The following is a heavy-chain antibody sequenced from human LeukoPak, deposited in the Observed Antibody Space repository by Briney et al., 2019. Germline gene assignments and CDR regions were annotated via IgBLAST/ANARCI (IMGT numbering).Heavy chain of an antibody. Sequence: GGSLRLSCAASGFSFSNYAMSWVRQAPGRGLEWVSHICYSVVTTYYAESVKGRFTISRDNAKNSLYLQMNSLRAEDTAVYYCARDDTPQRVVVPAAMDYWGQGTLVTVSS. CDR1: GFSFSNYA. D-gene: IGHD2-2*01. CDR2: ICYSVVTT. V-gene: IGHV3-23*01. J-gene: IGHJ4*02. CDR3: ARDDTPQRVVVPAAMDY.